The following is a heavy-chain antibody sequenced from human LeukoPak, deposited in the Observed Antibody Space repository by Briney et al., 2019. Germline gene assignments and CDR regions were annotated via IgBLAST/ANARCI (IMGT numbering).Heavy chain of an antibody. Sequence: GGSLRLSCAASGFTFSSYAMHWVRQAPGKGLEWVAVISYDGSNKYYADSVKGRFTISRDNSKNTLYLQMNSLRAEDTAVYYCARDVSSWYYCYYYGMDVWGQGTTVTVSS. V-gene: IGHV3-30-3*01. CDR2: ISYDGSNK. D-gene: IGHD6-13*01. J-gene: IGHJ6*02. CDR1: GFTFSSYA. CDR3: ARDVSSWYYCYYYGMDV.